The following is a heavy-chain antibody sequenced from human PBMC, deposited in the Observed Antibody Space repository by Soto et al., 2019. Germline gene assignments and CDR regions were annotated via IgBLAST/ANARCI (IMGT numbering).Heavy chain of an antibody. V-gene: IGHV1-8*01. D-gene: IGHD2-2*01. CDR3: ARDGDSSYGYYYYMDV. CDR2: MNPNSGNT. J-gene: IGHJ6*03. CDR1: GYTFTSYD. Sequence: ASVKVSCKASGYTFTSYDINWVRQATGQGLEWMGWMNPNSGNTGYAQKIQGRDNMTRNTSISTAYMEQSSLKSEDTAVYYCARDGDSSYGYYYYMDVWGKGTTVTVSS.